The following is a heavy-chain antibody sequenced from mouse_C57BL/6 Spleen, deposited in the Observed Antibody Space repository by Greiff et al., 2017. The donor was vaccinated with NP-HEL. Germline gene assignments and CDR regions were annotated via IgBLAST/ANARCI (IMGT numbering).Heavy chain of an antibody. V-gene: IGHV1-63*01. CDR3: ARSATGTGFDD. J-gene: IGHJ2*01. D-gene: IGHD4-1*01. CDR2: IYPGGGYT. Sequence: VQLQQSGAELVRPGTSVKMSCKASGYTFTNYWIGWAKQRPGHGLEWIGDIYPGGGYTNYNEKFKGKATLTADKSSSTAYMQFSSLTPEDSAIYYCARSATGTGFDDWGQGTTLTVSS. CDR1: GYTFTNYW.